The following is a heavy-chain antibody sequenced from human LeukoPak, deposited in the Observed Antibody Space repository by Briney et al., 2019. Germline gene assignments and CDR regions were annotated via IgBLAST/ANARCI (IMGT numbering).Heavy chain of an antibody. Sequence: GGSLRLSCAASGFTFSSSAMGWVRQAPGKGLEWVSAISGTGNRTYYADSVKGRFTISRDNSKNTLYLQMNSLRAEDTAVYYCAKWGCSGGSCYPFDYWGQGTLVTVSS. CDR3: AKWGCSGGSCYPFDY. CDR1: GFTFSSSA. D-gene: IGHD2-15*01. J-gene: IGHJ4*02. CDR2: ISGTGNRT. V-gene: IGHV3-23*01.